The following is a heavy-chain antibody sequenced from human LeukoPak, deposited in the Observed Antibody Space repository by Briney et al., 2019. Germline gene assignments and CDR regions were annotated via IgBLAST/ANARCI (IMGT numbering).Heavy chain of an antibody. CDR1: GAPFSSYY. CDR2: IYYSGTT. J-gene: IGHJ3*02. V-gene: IGHV4-59*01. Sequence: NPSETLSLTCTVSGAPFSSYYWNLIRQPPGKGLEWIGYIYYSGTTNYNPSLKSRVTISVDTSKNQFSLKLSSVTAADTAVYYCAREGSGGAFDIWGQGTMVTVSS. D-gene: IGHD3-10*01. CDR3: AREGSGGAFDI.